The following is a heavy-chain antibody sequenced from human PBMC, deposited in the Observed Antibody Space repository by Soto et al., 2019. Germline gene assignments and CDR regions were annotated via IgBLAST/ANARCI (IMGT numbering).Heavy chain of an antibody. D-gene: IGHD3-9*01. J-gene: IGHJ3*02. V-gene: IGHV5-51*01. CDR2: IYPGDSDT. CDR3: ARRKNDILTGHDAFDI. Sequence: GESLKISCKGSGYSFTSYWIGWVRQMPGKGLEWMGIIYPGDSDTRYSPSFQGHVTISADKSISTAYLQWSSLKASDTAFYYCARRKNDILTGHDAFDIWGQGTMVTVS. CDR1: GYSFTSYW.